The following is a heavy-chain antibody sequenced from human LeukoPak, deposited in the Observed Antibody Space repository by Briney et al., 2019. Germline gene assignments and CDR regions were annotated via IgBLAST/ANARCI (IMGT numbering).Heavy chain of an antibody. V-gene: IGHV4-39*01. Sequence: PSETLSLTCTVSGASISGSGYYCGWSRQPPGEGLEWIGSIYSSGSTYYNASRQSRVTISIETSKNQISLRLNSVTAADTDMYYCAKSGGYGPIDYWGQGTLVTVSS. CDR3: AKSGGYGPIDY. CDR2: IYSSGST. J-gene: IGHJ4*02. D-gene: IGHD1-26*01. CDR1: GASISGSGYY.